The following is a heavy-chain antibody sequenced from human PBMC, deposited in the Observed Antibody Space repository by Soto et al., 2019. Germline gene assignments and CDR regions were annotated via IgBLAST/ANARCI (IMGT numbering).Heavy chain of an antibody. J-gene: IGHJ5*02. Sequence: QVQLVQSGAEVRKPGSSVKVSCKISGGTFTNYVISWLRQAPGQGLEWMGGLIPIFGAANLAQKFQGRVTITADESTSTVNMELSSLTSEDTAFYYGARGRSSPNFDPWGQGTLVTVSS. CDR2: LIPIFGAA. D-gene: IGHD6-6*01. CDR3: ARGRSSPNFDP. CDR1: GGTFTNYV. V-gene: IGHV1-69*01.